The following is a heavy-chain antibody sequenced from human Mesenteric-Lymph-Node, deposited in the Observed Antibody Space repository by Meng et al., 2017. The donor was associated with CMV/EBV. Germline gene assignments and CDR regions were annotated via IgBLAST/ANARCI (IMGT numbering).Heavy chain of an antibody. CDR3: ARDGPYCGGDCYNFDY. J-gene: IGHJ4*02. V-gene: IGHV3-11*06. CDR2: ISSSSSYT. Sequence: GVTFSDYYMSWIGQAPGKGLEWVSYISSSSSYTKYADSVKGRFTISRDNAKNSLYLQMNSLRAEDTAVYYCARDGPYCGGDCYNFDYWGQGTLVTVSS. D-gene: IGHD2-21*02. CDR1: GVTFSDYY.